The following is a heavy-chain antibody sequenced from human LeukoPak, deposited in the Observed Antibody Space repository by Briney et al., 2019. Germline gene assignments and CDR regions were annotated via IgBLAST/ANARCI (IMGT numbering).Heavy chain of an antibody. CDR2: ISRSTNYT. CDR1: GVTFSSYY. J-gene: IGHJ4*02. Sequence: GGSLRLSCAASGVTFSSYYMNWVRQAPGKGLEWVSSISRSTNYTYYADSVKGRFTISRDNAKNSLYLQMNSLTAEDTAVYYCTRVSYADGGYFDYWGQGTLVTVSS. D-gene: IGHD3-16*01. V-gene: IGHV3-21*01. CDR3: TRVSYADGGYFDY.